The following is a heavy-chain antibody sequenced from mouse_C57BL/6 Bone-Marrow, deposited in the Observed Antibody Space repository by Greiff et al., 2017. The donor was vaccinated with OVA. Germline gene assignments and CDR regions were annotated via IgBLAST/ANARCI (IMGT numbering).Heavy chain of an antibody. Sequence: VQLQQSGPVLARPGASVKMSCKTSGYTFTSYWMHWVKQRPGQGLEWIGAIYPGNSDTSYNQKFKGKAKLTAVTSASTAYMELSSLTNEDSAVYYCTRQASNWDVWYFDVWGTGTTVTVSS. CDR1: GYTFTSYW. D-gene: IGHD4-1*01. V-gene: IGHV1-5*01. J-gene: IGHJ1*03. CDR3: TRQASNWDVWYFDV. CDR2: IYPGNSDT.